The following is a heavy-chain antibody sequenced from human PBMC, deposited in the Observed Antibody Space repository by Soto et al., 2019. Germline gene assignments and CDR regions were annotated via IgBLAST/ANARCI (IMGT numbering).Heavy chain of an antibody. D-gene: IGHD2-15*01. J-gene: IGHJ6*02. CDR1: GFTFSTYA. CDR2: ISGSGGST. CDR3: AQHLATPDPYYGMDV. Sequence: PGGSLRLSCAASGFTFSTYAMSWVRQAPGKGLEWVSAISGSGGSTYYADSVKGRFTISRDNSKNTLSLQMSSLRAEDTAVYYCAQHLATPDPYYGMDVWGQGTTVTVSS. V-gene: IGHV3-23*01.